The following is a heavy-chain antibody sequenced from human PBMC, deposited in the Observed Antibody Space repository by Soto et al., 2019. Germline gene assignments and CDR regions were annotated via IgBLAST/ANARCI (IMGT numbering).Heavy chain of an antibody. CDR1: GYTYTGYY. CDR2: INPNSGGT. J-gene: IGHJ4*02. D-gene: IGHD3-22*01. V-gene: IGHV1-2*04. Sequence: ASVKVSCKASGYTYTGYYRHWVRQAPGQGLEWMGWINPNSGGTNYAQKFQGWVTMTRDTSISTAYMELSRLRSDDTAVYYCARAINPYYYDSSGYYSFDYWGRGTLVTVSS. CDR3: ARAINPYYYDSSGYYSFDY.